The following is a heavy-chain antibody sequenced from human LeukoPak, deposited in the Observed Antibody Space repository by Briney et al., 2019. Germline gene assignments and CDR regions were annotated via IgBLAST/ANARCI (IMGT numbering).Heavy chain of an antibody. CDR3: ARAAYNGTETYGHLDV. J-gene: IGHJ6*02. CDR1: GGSISSSSYY. V-gene: IGHV4-39*07. D-gene: IGHD1-7*01. Sequence: SETLSLTCTVSGGSISSSSYYWGWIRQPPGKGLEWIGSIYHSGSTYYNPSLKSRVTISVDTSKNQFSLKLSSVTAADTAVYYCARAAYNGTETYGHLDVWGQGTTVAVSS. CDR2: IYHSGST.